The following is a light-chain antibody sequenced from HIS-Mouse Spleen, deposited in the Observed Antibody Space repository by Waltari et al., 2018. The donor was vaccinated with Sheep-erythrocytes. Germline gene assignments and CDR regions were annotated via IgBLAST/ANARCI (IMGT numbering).Light chain of an antibody. CDR1: SSHVGSYNL. CDR2: EGS. Sequence: QSALTQPASVSGSPGQSITISCTGTSSHVGSYNLVSWYQQHPGKAPKLMIYEGSKRPSGVSNRFSGSKSGNTASLTISGLQAEDEAGYYCCSYAGSSTPWVFGGGTKLTVL. CDR3: CSYAGSSTPWV. V-gene: IGLV2-23*01. J-gene: IGLJ3*02.